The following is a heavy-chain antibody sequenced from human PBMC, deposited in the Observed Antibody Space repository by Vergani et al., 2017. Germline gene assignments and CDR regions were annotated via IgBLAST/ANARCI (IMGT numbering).Heavy chain of an antibody. V-gene: IGHV3-23*01. CDR1: GFTFSSYA. Sequence: EVQLLESGGGLVQPGGSLRLSCAASGFTFSSYAMSWVRQAPGKGLEWVSAISGSGGSTYYADSVKGRFTISRDNSKNTLYLQMNSLRAEDTAVYYCARGVGAYSDMDVWGKGTTVTVSS. J-gene: IGHJ6*03. D-gene: IGHD3-16*01. CDR2: ISGSGGST. CDR3: ARGVGAYSDMDV.